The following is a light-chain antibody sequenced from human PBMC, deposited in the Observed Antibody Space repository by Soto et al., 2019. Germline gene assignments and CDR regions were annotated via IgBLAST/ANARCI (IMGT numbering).Light chain of an antibody. J-gene: IGKJ1*01. V-gene: IGKV1-39*01. CDR3: HQSYTAPWT. Sequence: DIRMTQSPSSLSASVGDRVTITCRASQNIGNFLSWFQQRPGEAPRPLIYAASSLQSGVPSRFIGRGSGTDFTLTISSLQPEDFATYYCHQSYTAPWTFGPGTRVDIK. CDR2: AAS. CDR1: QNIGNF.